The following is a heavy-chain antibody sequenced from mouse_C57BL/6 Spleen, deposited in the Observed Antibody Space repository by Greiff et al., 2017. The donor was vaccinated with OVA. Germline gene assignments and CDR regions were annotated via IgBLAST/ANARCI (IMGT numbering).Heavy chain of an antibody. J-gene: IGHJ3*01. CDR1: GYTFTSYW. Sequence: QVQLQQSGTELVKPGASVKLSCKASGYTFTSYWMHWVKQRPGQGLEWIGNINPSNGGTNYNEKFKSKATLTVDKSSSTAYMQRSSLTSEDSAVYYCARGGLRLSPWFAYWGQGTLVTVSA. CDR2: INPSNGGT. D-gene: IGHD2-4*01. CDR3: ARGGLRLSPWFAY. V-gene: IGHV1-53*01.